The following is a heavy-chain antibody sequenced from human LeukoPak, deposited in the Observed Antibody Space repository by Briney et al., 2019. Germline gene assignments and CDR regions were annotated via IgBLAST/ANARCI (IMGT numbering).Heavy chain of an antibody. V-gene: IGHV4-39*01. CDR3: AKGLLLWAAAGLIFDY. CDR2: IYCSGST. D-gene: IGHD6-13*01. J-gene: IGHJ4*02. Sequence: PSETLSLTCTVSGGSISSSSYYWGWIRQPPGKGLEWIGSIYCSGSTYYNPSLKSRVTISVDTSKNQFSLKLSSVTAADTAVYYCAKGLLLWAAAGLIFDYWGQGTLVTVSS. CDR1: GGSISSSSYY.